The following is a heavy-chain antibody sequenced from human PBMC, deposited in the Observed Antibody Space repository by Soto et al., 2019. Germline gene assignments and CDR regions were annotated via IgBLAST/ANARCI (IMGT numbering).Heavy chain of an antibody. J-gene: IGHJ6*03. CDR1: GFTVNNYA. V-gene: IGHV3-23*01. Sequence: EVLLLESGGGLLQPGGSLRVSCVASGFTVNNYAMSWVRQAPGKGLEWVSGISGSGGSTYYADSVKGRFTISRDNSKNTVYLQTNSLRAEDTAVYYCTKGARQLINLYYYYMDVWGKGTTVTVSS. D-gene: IGHD2-2*02. CDR2: ISGSGGST. CDR3: TKGARQLINLYYYYMDV.